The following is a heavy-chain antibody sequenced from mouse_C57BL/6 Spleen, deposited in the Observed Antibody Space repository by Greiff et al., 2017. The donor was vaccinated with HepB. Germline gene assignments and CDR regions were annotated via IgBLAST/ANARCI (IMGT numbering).Heavy chain of an antibody. Sequence: VQGVESGPGLVQPSQSLSITCTVSGFSLTSYGVHWVRQSPGKGLEWLGVIWSGGSTDYNAAFISRLSISKDNSKSQVFFKMNSLQADDTAIYYCARSRAVVEGYYFDYWGQGTTLTVSS. V-gene: IGHV2-2*01. CDR2: IWSGGST. D-gene: IGHD1-1*01. CDR1: GFSLTSYG. J-gene: IGHJ2*01. CDR3: ARSRAVVEGYYFDY.